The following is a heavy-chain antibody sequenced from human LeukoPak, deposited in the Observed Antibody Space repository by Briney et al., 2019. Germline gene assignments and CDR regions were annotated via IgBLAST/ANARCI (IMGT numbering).Heavy chain of an antibody. CDR2: ITYYGSNK. D-gene: IGHD3-22*01. CDR3: ARSDYDSSGYADY. CDR1: GFTFSSYG. V-gene: IGHV3-30*03. Sequence: GGSLRLSCGASGFTFSSYGMHWVRQAPGKGLELVAVITYYGSNKNYADYVKGRFTITRDNSKNTPYLQMNSLRAEDTAVYYCARSDYDSSGYADYWGQGTLVTVSS. J-gene: IGHJ4*02.